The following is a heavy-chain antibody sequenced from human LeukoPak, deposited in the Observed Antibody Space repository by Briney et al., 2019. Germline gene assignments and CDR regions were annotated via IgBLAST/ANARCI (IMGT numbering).Heavy chain of an antibody. CDR2: INSDGSSI. J-gene: IGHJ4*02. CDR1: GFTFSSHW. CDR3: APLEATFDY. V-gene: IGHV3-74*01. Sequence: GGSLRLSCAASGFTFSSHWMHWVRQAPGKGLVWVSRINSDGSSISYADSVKGRFTISRDNAKNTLYLQMNSLRAEDTAVYYCAPLEATFDYWGQGTLVTVSS.